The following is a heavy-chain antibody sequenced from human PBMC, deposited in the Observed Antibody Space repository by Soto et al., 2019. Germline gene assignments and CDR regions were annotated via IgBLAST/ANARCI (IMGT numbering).Heavy chain of an antibody. CDR2: ISYSGST. CDR3: ARGVLH. CDR1: GGSISSGGYY. J-gene: IGHJ4*01. V-gene: IGHV4-31*03. Sequence: QVQLQESGPGLVQPSQTLSLTCTVSGGSISSGGYYWSWIRQHPGTGLEWIGHISYSGSTYYSTSLKSRFNISVDTSRTQFALIVNSVTAADTAVYYCARGVLHWGQGTLVTVSS.